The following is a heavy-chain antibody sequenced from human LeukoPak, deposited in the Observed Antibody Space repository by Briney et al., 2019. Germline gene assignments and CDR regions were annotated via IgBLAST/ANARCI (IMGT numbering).Heavy chain of an antibody. J-gene: IGHJ4*02. CDR3: ARDAGWGYYDL. CDR2: IDKHGNGK. Sequence: PGGSLRLSCVASGFTFSISWVTWVRQAPGKGLEWVANIDKHGNGKYYVDSVKGRFAISRDYATNSVFLQMNSLRAEGTSVYYCARDAGWGYYDLWGQGTPVTVSS. V-gene: IGHV3-7*01. CDR1: GFTFSISW. D-gene: IGHD1-26*01.